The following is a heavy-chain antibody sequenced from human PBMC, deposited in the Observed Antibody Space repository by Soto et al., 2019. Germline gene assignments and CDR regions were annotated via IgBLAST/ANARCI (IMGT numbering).Heavy chain of an antibody. D-gene: IGHD5-18*01. CDR3: ARVFVETSMNDGMDV. Sequence: GGSLRLSCAASGFTFSSYAMSWVRQAPGKGLEWVSAISGSGGSTYYAGSVKGRFTISRDNSKNTLYLQMNSLRAEDTAVYYCARVFVETSMNDGMDVWGQGTAVTVSS. V-gene: IGHV3-23*01. CDR2: ISGSGGST. CDR1: GFTFSSYA. J-gene: IGHJ6*02.